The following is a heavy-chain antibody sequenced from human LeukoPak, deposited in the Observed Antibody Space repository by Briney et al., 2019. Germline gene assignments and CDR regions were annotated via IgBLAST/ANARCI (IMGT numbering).Heavy chain of an antibody. CDR3: ARAHSSGWPHMFDP. J-gene: IGHJ5*02. V-gene: IGHV4-59*01. D-gene: IGHD6-19*01. CDR2: IYNSGST. CDR1: GGSISSYY. Sequence: PSETLSLTCTASGGSISSYYWNWIRQPPGKGLEWIGYIYNSGSTNYNPSLKSRVTVSIDTSKNQFSLKLSSVTAADSAVYYCARAHSSGWPHMFDPWGQGTLVTVPS.